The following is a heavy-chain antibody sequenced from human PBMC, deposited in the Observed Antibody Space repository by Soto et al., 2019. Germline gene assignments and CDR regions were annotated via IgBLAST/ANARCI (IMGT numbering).Heavy chain of an antibody. J-gene: IGHJ4*02. Sequence: IQSLTCTFACERVSSVAFHRAWLRRPPGKGLEWIGYIYNGGSTYYRPSLESRMHMSLDATRNHYSLRLTSVTAADTAVYFCDRAPVGLDTISYFDDWGQGKLVTVSA. CDR2: IYNGGST. D-gene: IGHD3-3*01. CDR3: DRAPVGLDTISYFDD. CDR1: CERVSSVAFH. V-gene: IGHV4-30-4*01.